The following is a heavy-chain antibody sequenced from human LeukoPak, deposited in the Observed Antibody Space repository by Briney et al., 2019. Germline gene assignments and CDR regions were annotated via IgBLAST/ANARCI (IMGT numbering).Heavy chain of an antibody. V-gene: IGHV4-4*07. J-gene: IGHJ4*02. CDR3: ASKGSDYSSGWAFDY. CDR1: GGSISSYY. Sequence: SETLSLTCTVSGGSISSYYWSWIRQPAGKGLEWIGRIYTSGSTNYNPSLKSRVTMSVDTSKNQFSLKLSSVTAADTAVYYCASKGSDYSSGWAFDYWGQGTLVTVSS. D-gene: IGHD6-19*01. CDR2: IYTSGST.